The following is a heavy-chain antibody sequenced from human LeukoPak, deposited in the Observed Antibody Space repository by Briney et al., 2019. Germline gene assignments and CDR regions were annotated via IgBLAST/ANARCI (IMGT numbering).Heavy chain of an antibody. J-gene: IGHJ3*02. V-gene: IGHV3-23*01. Sequence: GGSLRLSCAASGFTFSSYAMSWVRQAPGKGLEWVSGIDASGGSTYYADSVKGRFTISRDNSKNTLYLQMSSLRPEDTAVYYCAKEGRWLQLGGAFDIWGQGTMVTVSS. CDR1: GFTFSSYA. D-gene: IGHD5-24*01. CDR2: IDASGGST. CDR3: AKEGRWLQLGGAFDI.